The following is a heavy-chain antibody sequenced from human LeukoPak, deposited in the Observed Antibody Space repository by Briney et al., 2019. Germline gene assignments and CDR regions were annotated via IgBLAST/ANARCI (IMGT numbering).Heavy chain of an antibody. Sequence: SETLSLTCTVSGGPISSSSYSWGWIRQPPGKGLEWIGNIYYSGSTYYNPSLKSRVTISVDTSKNQFSLKLSSVTAADTALYYCARGSSGWYVDYWGQGTLVPVSS. CDR2: IYYSGST. D-gene: IGHD6-19*01. CDR3: ARGSSGWYVDY. V-gene: IGHV4-39*01. CDR1: GGPISSSSYS. J-gene: IGHJ4*02.